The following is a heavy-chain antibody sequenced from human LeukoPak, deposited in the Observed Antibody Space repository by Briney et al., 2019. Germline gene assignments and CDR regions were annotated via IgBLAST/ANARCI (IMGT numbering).Heavy chain of an antibody. CDR2: IHYTGST. J-gene: IGHJ3*02. V-gene: IGHV4-59*01. CDR3: ARGHEDYAHAFDI. D-gene: IGHD3-16*01. CDR1: GGSISSYY. Sequence: PSETLSLTCTVSGGSISSYYWSWIRQPPRKGLEWIGYIHYTGSTNYNPSLKSRVTISVDTSKNQFSLKLSSVTAADTAVYYCARGHEDYAHAFDIWGQGTMVTVSS.